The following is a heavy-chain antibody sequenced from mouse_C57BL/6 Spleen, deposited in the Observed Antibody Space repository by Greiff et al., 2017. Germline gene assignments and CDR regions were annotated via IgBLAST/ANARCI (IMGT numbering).Heavy chain of an antibody. Sequence: EVQRVESGGDLVKPGGSLKLSCAASGFTFSSYGMSWVRQTPDKRLECVATISSGGSYTYYPDSVKGRFTISRDNAKNTLYLQMSSLKSEDTAMYYCARHDTTALPRCYCDYWGQGTTLTVSS. CDR1: GFTFSSYG. J-gene: IGHJ2*01. CDR3: ARHDTTALPRCYCDY. CDR2: ISSGGSYT. D-gene: IGHD1-2*01. V-gene: IGHV5-6*01.